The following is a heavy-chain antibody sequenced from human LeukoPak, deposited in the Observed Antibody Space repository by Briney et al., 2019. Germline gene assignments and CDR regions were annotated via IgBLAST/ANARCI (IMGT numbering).Heavy chain of an antibody. V-gene: IGHV4-31*03. CDR3: ARVPEPGWFDP. CDR2: IHYNGDT. D-gene: IGHD1-14*01. J-gene: IGHJ5*01. Sequence: PQTLSLTCSVSGGSINSRGYFWSWIRQHPGESLEWIGFIHYNGDTYYNPSLNSRITISMDTSKNQFYLNLNSVTAADTAVYYCARVPEPGWFDPWGQGILVTVSS. CDR1: GGSINSRGYF.